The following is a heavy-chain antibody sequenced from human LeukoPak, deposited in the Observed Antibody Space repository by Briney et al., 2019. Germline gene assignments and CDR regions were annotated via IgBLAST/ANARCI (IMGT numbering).Heavy chain of an antibody. Sequence: GGSLRLSCAASGFTFSTYSMNWVRQAPGKGLEWVSSISSNSSYIYYAESAKGRFTISRDNAKNSLYLQMNSLRAEDTAVYYCARDLFRAFDIWGQGTVVTVSS. CDR3: ARDLFRAFDI. V-gene: IGHV3-21*01. CDR1: GFTFSTYS. J-gene: IGHJ3*02. D-gene: IGHD3-10*01. CDR2: ISSNSSYI.